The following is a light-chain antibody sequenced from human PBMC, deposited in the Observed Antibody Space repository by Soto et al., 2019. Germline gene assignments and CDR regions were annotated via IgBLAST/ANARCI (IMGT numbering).Light chain of an antibody. CDR2: QAS. V-gene: IGKV1-5*03. J-gene: IGKJ1*01. CDR3: QQYNNYWT. CDR1: QSINNW. Sequence: DIQMTQSPSTLSASVGDRVTITCRASQSINNWLAWYQQKPGKAPKLLVYQASSLEDGVPSRFSGSVSGTEFTLTITSLQPDDFATYYCQQYNNYWTFGQGTKVEIK.